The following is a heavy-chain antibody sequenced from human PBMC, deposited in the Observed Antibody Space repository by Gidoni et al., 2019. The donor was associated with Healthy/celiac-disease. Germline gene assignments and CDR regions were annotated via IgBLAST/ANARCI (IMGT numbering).Heavy chain of an antibody. CDR1: GFTVRSNS. D-gene: IGHD6-6*01. CDR3: ARVLSYSSSYMDV. J-gene: IGHJ6*03. V-gene: IGHV3-53*02. Sequence: EVQLVETGGGLIQPGGSVRLSCAASGFTVRSNSLSWVRQAPGKGLEWVSVIYSGGSTYYADSVKGRFTISRDNSKNTLYLQMNRLRAEDTAVYYCARVLSYSSSYMDVWGQGTTVTVSS. CDR2: IYSGGST.